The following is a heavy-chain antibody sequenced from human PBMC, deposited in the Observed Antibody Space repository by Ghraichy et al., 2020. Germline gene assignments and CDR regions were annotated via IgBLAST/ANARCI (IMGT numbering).Heavy chain of an antibody. CDR1: GFTVSSNY. CDR3: AIIMPLSYGMDV. D-gene: IGHD2-2*01. Sequence: SCAASGFTVSSNYMSWVRQAPGKGLEWVSVIYSGGSTYYADSVKGRFTISRDNSKNTLYLQMNSLRAEDTAVYYCAIIMPLSYGMDVWGQGTTVTVSS. V-gene: IGHV3-53*01. CDR2: IYSGGST. J-gene: IGHJ6*02.